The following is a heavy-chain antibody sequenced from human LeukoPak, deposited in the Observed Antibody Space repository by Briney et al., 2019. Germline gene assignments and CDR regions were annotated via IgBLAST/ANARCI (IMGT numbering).Heavy chain of an antibody. D-gene: IGHD3-3*01. CDR3: ARGRGYDFWSGYISV. CDR1: GGSFSGYY. J-gene: IGHJ4*02. V-gene: IGHV4-34*01. CDR2: INHSGST. Sequence: SETLSLACAVYGGSFSGYYWSWIRQPPGKGLEWIGEINHSGSTNYNPSLKSRVTISVDTSKNQFSLKLSPVTAADTAVYYCARGRGYDFWSGYISVWGQGTLVTVSS.